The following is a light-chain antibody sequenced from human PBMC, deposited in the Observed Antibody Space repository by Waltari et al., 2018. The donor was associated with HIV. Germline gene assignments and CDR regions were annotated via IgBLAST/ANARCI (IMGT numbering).Light chain of an antibody. Sequence: EIVLTQSPVTVSLSPGQRATLSCRASQSVGRSLAWYQHKPGQPPRLVIYDASRRAAGIPARFSGSGSGTDFTLTISSLEPEDSAVYYCHQRTNWPPYTFGQGTKVEMK. J-gene: IGKJ2*01. CDR1: QSVGRS. CDR3: HQRTNWPPYT. CDR2: DAS. V-gene: IGKV3-11*01.